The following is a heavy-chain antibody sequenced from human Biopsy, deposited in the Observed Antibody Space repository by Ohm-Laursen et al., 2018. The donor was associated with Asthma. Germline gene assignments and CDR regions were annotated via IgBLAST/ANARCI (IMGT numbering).Heavy chain of an antibody. CDR1: GFTFGDYW. CDR2: IKHDGTEK. D-gene: IGHD3-22*01. Sequence: SLRLSCTASGFTFGDYWMSWVRQVPGKGLEWVANIKHDGTEKNHVDSLKGRFTISRDNAKNSLYLQMNSLRAEDTAVYYCARGDSSNWSHYYFDYWGQGTLVTVSS. V-gene: IGHV3-7*01. CDR3: ARGDSSNWSHYYFDY. J-gene: IGHJ4*02.